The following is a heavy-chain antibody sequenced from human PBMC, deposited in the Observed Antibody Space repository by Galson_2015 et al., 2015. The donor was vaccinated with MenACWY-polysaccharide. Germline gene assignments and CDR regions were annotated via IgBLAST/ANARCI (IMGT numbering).Heavy chain of an antibody. V-gene: IGHV3-53*01. D-gene: IGHD1-14*01. Sequence: SLRLSCAASGLIVSANYMAWFRQPPGKGLEWVSTIYGGGNKYYEDSVKGRFTISRENPKNTLYLQMNSLRADDPAMYYWARHRPRGNGMDVWGQGTTVTVSS. CDR3: ARHRPRGNGMDV. J-gene: IGHJ6*02. CDR1: GLIVSANY. CDR2: IYGGGNK.